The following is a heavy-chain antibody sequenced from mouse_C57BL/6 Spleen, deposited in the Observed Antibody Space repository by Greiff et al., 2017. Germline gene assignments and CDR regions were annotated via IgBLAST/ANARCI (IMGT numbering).Heavy chain of an antibody. CDR1: GYTFTSYW. Sequence: QVHVKQPGAELVKPGASVKMSCKASGYTFTSYWITWVKQRPGQGLEWIGDIYPGSGSTNYNEKFKSKATLTVDTSSSTAYMQLSSLTSEDSAVYYCAREGGYFDVWGTGTTVTVSS. V-gene: IGHV1-55*01. CDR2: IYPGSGST. J-gene: IGHJ1*03. CDR3: AREGGYFDV.